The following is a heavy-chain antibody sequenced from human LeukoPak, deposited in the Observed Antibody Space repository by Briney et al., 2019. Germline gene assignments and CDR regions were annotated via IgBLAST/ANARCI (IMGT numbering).Heavy chain of an antibody. D-gene: IGHD6-25*01. CDR3: AREADYYFDY. V-gene: IGHV4-34*01. J-gene: IGHJ4*02. CDR2: INHSGIT. CDR1: GGSFSGYY. Sequence: SETLSLTCAVYGGSFSGYYWSWIRQPPGKGLEWIGEINHSGITNYNPSLESRVTISVDTSKNQFSLKLSSVTAADTAVYYCAREADYYFDYWGQGTLVTVSS.